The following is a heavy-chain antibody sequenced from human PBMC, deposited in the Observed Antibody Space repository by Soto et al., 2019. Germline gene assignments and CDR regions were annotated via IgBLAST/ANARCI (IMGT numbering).Heavy chain of an antibody. J-gene: IGHJ6*02. CDR2: VSAYNGNT. V-gene: IGHV1-18*01. CDR1: GYTFTSYG. Sequence: ASVKVSCKASGYTFTSYGISWVRQAPGQGLEWMGWVSAYNGNTNYAQKLQGRVTMTTDTSTSTAYMELRSLRSDDTAVYYCARVGSSSSRYYYYYGMDVWGQGTTVTVPS. CDR3: ARVGSSSSRYYYYYGMDV. D-gene: IGHD6-6*01.